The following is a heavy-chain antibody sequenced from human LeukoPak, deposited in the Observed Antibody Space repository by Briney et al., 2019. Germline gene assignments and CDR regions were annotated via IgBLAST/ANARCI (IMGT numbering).Heavy chain of an antibody. CDR2: IWYDGSNK. D-gene: IGHD3-3*01. V-gene: IGHV3-33*06. J-gene: IGHJ4*02. CDR1: GFTFSSYG. Sequence: PGRSLRLSCAASGFTFSSYGMHWVRQAPGKGLEWVAVIWYDGSNKYYADSVKGRFTISRDNSKNTLYLQMNSLRAEDTAVYYCAKGPRITIFGVVTTNFDYWGQGTLVTVS. CDR3: AKGPRITIFGVVTTNFDY.